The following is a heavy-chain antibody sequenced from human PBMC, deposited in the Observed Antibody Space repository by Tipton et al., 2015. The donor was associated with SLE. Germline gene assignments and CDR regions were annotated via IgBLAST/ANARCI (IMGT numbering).Heavy chain of an antibody. V-gene: IGHV3-23*01. CDR3: ASDGDSGGTYYYYYHMDA. CDR1: GFSSNTYA. J-gene: IGHJ6*03. CDR2: ITGLGANT. D-gene: IGHD6-19*01. Sequence: GSLRLSCAASGFSSNTYAMSWVRQAPGKGLEWVSTITGLGANTYYADSVKGRFTISRDDSENTLYLQMNSLRAEDTAVYYCASDGDSGGTYYYYYHMDAWGKGTTVTVSS.